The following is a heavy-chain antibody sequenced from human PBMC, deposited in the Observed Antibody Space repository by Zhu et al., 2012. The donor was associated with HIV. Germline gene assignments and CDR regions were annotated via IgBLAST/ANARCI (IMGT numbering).Heavy chain of an antibody. J-gene: IGHJ3*01. V-gene: IGHV4-39*01. Sequence: QVQLQGSGPRLLKPSKTLSLTCTVSGGSITDPGYFWAWIRQPPGKGLEWIGSVYYSGDTYDNPSLKSRLTISVDTSNNQFSLQLRSLTAADTAVYYCAKSRTSGWYSYAFDVWGQGRVVSVSS. D-gene: IGHD6-19*01. CDR3: AKSRTSGWYSYAFDV. CDR1: GGSITDPGYF. CDR2: VYYSGDT.